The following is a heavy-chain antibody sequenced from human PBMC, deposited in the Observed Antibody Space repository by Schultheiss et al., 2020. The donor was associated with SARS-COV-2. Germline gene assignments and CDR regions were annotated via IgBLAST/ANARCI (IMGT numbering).Heavy chain of an antibody. D-gene: IGHD2-2*01. J-gene: IGHJ6*03. Sequence: SETLSLTCAIYGGSFGDQYWSWIRQSPGKGLEWFGEINHRGTTNYNPSLKSRVTMSVDTSKNQFSLKLSSVTAADTAVYYCARDDRYCSSTSCAIESGYYYYMDVWGKGTTVTVSS. CDR3: ARDDRYCSSTSCAIESGYYYYMDV. CDR2: INHRGTT. V-gene: IGHV4-34*01. CDR1: GGSFGDQY.